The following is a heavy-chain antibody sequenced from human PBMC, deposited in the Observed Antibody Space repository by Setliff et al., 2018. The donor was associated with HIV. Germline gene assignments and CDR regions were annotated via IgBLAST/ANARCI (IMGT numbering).Heavy chain of an antibody. Sequence: ASVKVSCKASGYTFTGNYIHWVRQAPGQGLEWMGWINPNTGGTNYAQKFQGRVTMTRDTSIRTAYMEVSGLRYDDTAVYYCATLNCPSGRCPQYNYYYYMDVWGKGTTVTVSS. V-gene: IGHV1-2*02. CDR2: INPNTGGT. J-gene: IGHJ6*03. CDR1: GYTFTGNY. CDR3: ATLNCPSGRCPQYNYYYYMDV. D-gene: IGHD1-26*01.